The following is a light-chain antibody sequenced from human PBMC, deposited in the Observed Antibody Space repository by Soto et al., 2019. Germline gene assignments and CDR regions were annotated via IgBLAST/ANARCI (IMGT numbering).Light chain of an antibody. CDR2: RAS. J-gene: IGKJ5*01. V-gene: IGKV3-15*01. CDR1: QNIRSS. Sequence: EIVLTQSPDTLSLSPGERATLSCRASQNIRSSLAWYQQRPGQGPRLLVYRASTRTLGIPARFSGSESGTEFTLTISSLQSEDFAVYYCQQYNTWPITFGQGTRLEIK. CDR3: QQYNTWPIT.